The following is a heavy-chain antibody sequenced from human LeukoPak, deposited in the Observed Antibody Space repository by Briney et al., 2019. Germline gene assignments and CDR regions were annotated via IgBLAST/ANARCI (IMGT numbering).Heavy chain of an antibody. V-gene: IGHV3-30*03. Sequence: GGSLRLSCAASGSTFSSYGMHWVRQAPGKGLEWVAVISYDGSNKYYADSVKGRFTISRDNSKNTLYLQMNSLRAEDTAVYYCARDGGSGLDYWGQGTLVTVSS. CDR3: ARDGGSGLDY. D-gene: IGHD2-15*01. CDR2: ISYDGSNK. J-gene: IGHJ4*02. CDR1: GSTFSSYG.